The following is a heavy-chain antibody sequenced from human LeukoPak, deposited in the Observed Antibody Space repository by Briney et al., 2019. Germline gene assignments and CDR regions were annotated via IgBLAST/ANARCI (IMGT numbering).Heavy chain of an antibody. V-gene: IGHV3-74*01. Sequence: GGSLRLSCAASGFTFSSYWMNWVRQAPGKGVVWVSRINSDGSSTDYADSVKGRFTISRDNAKNTVYLQLNSLRAEDTAVYYCARGPLDSDYWGQGTLVTVSS. J-gene: IGHJ4*02. D-gene: IGHD3-3*02. CDR2: INSDGSST. CDR3: ARGPLDSDY. CDR1: GFTFSSYW.